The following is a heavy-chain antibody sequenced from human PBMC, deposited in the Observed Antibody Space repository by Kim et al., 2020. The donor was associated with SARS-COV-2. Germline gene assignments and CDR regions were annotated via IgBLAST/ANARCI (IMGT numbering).Heavy chain of an antibody. D-gene: IGHD3-9*01. V-gene: IGHV4-39*07. CDR2: IYYSGST. J-gene: IGHJ4*02. Sequence: SETLSLTCTVSGGSISSSSYYWGWIRQPPGKGLEWIGSIYYSGSTYYNPSLKSRVTISVDTSKNQFSLKLSSVTAADTAVYYCARVPSDDILTGYYLMAGQAFDYWGQGTLVTVSS. CDR1: GGSISSSSYY. CDR3: ARVPSDDILTGYYLMAGQAFDY.